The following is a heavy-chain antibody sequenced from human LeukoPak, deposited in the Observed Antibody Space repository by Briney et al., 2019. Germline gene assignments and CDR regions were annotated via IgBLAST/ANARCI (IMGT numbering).Heavy chain of an antibody. V-gene: IGHV1-46*01. CDR1: GYTFTSYY. J-gene: IGHJ4*02. Sequence: ASVKVSCKASGYTFTSYYMHWVRQAPGQGLEWMGIINPSGGSTSYAQKFQGRVTMTRDTSTSTVYMELSSLRSEDTAVYYCARGTSDFWSGYPGDYWGQGTLVTVSS. D-gene: IGHD3-3*01. CDR3: ARGTSDFWSGYPGDY. CDR2: INPSGGST.